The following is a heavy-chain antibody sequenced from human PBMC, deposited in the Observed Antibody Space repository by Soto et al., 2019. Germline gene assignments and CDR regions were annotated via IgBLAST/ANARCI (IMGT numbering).Heavy chain of an antibody. CDR1: GFSISNYW. V-gene: IGHV3-7*05. J-gene: IGHJ5*02. CDR3: ARSLSAIPGES. Sequence: EVQLVESGGGLVQSGGSLRLSCAATGFSISNYWMSWVRQGPGKGQEWVANIKQDASEKYYVDSVKGRFTISRDNAENSLYLQMTRLRAEDTAVYHCARSLSAIPGESWGQGTLVTVSS. CDR2: IKQDASEK. D-gene: IGHD2-21*01.